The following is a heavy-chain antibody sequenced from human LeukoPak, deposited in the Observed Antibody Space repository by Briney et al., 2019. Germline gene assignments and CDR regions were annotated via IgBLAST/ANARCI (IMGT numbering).Heavy chain of an antibody. CDR3: VTGSQIREADY. V-gene: IGHV3-11*01. CDR1: GFSISSYY. J-gene: IGHJ4*02. CDR2: ISGGSEYI. Sequence: GGSLRLSCAASGFSISSYYMARIRQGPGKGLEWLSYISGGSEYISYADSVKGRFTISRDNAKQSLSLQMNSLRAEDTAVYYCVTGSQIREADYWGQGTLVTVSS. D-gene: IGHD5-24*01.